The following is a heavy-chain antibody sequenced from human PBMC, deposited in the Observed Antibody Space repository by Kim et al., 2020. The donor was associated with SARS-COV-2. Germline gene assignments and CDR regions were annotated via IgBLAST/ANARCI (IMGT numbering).Heavy chain of an antibody. CDR3: AKEGGSQTRHNLDY. J-gene: IGHJ4*02. CDR2: ISRNSGSE. Sequence: GGSLRLSCAASGFTFDEYAMHWVRQVPGKGLEWVAGISRNSGSEGYGDSLKGRCTISRDNAKNSLSLEMDSLREEDTAWYFCAKEGGSQTRHNLDYWSKG. CDR1: GFTFDEYA. V-gene: IGHV3-9*01. D-gene: IGHD1-1*01.